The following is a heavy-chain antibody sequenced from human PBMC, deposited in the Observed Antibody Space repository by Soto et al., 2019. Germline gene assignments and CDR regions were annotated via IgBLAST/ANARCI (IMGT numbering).Heavy chain of an antibody. Sequence: QVHLVQSGAEVKKPGASVKVSCKASGYTFTSYGITWVRQAPGQGLEWMGWISAHNGNTDYAQKLQGRVIVTRDTSTITAYMELRRLISDDTVVYYCARGRYGDYWGQRALVTVSS. J-gene: IGHJ4*02. CDR1: GYTFTSYG. CDR2: ISAHNGNT. D-gene: IGHD1-1*01. V-gene: IGHV1-18*01. CDR3: ARGRYGDY.